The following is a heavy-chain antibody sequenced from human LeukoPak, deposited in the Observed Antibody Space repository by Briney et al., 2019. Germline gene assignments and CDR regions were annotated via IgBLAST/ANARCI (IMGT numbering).Heavy chain of an antibody. V-gene: IGHV3-7*01. CDR1: GFTFSSFW. CDR3: ARATGTLRVSNFRAGREHFYYSMDL. D-gene: IGHD4-17*01. CDR2: KKQDENEF. Sequence: GGCLRLSCAASGFTFSSFWMTWVRQAPGKRLECLAYKKQDENEFSYGASVKGRFTISRDNVNNLLFLTMTRLRGEDTALYYCARATGTLRVSNFRAGREHFYYSMDLWGKGTAVTVSS. J-gene: IGHJ6*03.